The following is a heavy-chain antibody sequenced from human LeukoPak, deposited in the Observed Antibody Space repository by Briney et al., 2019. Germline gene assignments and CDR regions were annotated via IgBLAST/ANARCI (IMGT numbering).Heavy chain of an antibody. CDR3: ARGSGYYCRGDCPSDAFDI. V-gene: IGHV3-30-3*01. CDR2: ISYDGSNK. J-gene: IGHJ3*02. CDR1: GFTFSSYA. D-gene: IGHD2-21*02. Sequence: GGSLRLSCAASGFTFSSYAMHWVRQAPGKGLEWVAVISYDGSNKYYADSVKGRFTISRDNSKNTLYLQMNSLRAEDTAVYYCARGSGYYCRGDCPSDAFDIWGQGTMVPVSS.